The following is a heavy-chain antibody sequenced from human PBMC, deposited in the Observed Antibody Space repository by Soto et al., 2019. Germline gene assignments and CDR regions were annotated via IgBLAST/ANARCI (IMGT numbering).Heavy chain of an antibody. CDR2: IYYSGST. D-gene: IGHD3-16*02. Sequence: SETLSLTCTVSGGSISSGGYYWSWIRQHPGKGLEWIGYIYYSGSTYYNPSLKSRVTISVDTSKNQFSLKLSSVTAADTAVYYCASSHDYVWGSYRYRFYFDYWGQGTLVTVSS. V-gene: IGHV4-31*03. J-gene: IGHJ4*02. CDR1: GGSISSGGYY. CDR3: ASSHDYVWGSYRYRFYFDY.